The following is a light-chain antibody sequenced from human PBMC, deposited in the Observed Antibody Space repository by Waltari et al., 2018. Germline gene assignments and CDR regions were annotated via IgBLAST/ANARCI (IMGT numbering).Light chain of an antibody. CDR3: QQCNSYLLT. V-gene: IGKV1-5*03. CDR2: EAS. J-gene: IGKJ4*01. Sequence: DIQMTQSPSTLSASVGDRVTITCRASQSIGSSLAWYQQKPGKATKVVIYEASSLESGVPSRLSGSGSGTEFTLTISSLQPDDFATYYCQQCNSYLLTFGGGTKVEIK. CDR1: QSIGSS.